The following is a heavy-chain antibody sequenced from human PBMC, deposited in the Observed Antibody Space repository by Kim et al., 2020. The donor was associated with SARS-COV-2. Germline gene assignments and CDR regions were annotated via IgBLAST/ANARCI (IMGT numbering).Heavy chain of an antibody. CDR2: IYSGGST. Sequence: GGSLRLSCAASGFTVSSNYMSWVRQAPGKGLEWVSVIYSGGSTYYADSVKGRFTISRDNSKNTLYLQMNSLRAEDTAVYYCARDYLVGYSYGYGDYWGQGTLVTVSS. V-gene: IGHV3-66*01. CDR1: GFTVSSNY. D-gene: IGHD5-18*01. CDR3: ARDYLVGYSYGYGDY. J-gene: IGHJ4*02.